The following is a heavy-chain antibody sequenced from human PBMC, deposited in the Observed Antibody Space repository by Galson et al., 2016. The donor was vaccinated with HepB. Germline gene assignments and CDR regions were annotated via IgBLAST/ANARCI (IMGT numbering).Heavy chain of an antibody. J-gene: IGHJ4*02. D-gene: IGHD5-12*01. CDR2: IRNELTNN. V-gene: IGHV3-33*01. Sequence: TGFTVSTYDSHPVNQESCKNPQEVSPIRNELTNNYYEDSVRGRFTISRDNSKNTLYLQMNSLRAEDTAVYYCASEAPILAPTLDYWGQGTLVIVSS. CDR1: GFTVSTYD. CDR3: ASEAPILAPTLDY.